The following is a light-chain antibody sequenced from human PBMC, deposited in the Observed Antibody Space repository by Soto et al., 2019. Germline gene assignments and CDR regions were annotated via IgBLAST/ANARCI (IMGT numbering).Light chain of an antibody. V-gene: IGLV2-14*01. J-gene: IGLJ1*01. CDR1: SSDVGGYNY. Sequence: QSVLTQPASVSGSPGQSITISCTGTSSDVGGYNYVSWYQQHPGKAPKLMIYEVSNRPSGVSNRFSGSKSGNTASLTISGLQAEDEADYYFSSYTSSSTLDGVFGTGTKLTVL. CDR2: EVS. CDR3: SSYTSSSTLDGV.